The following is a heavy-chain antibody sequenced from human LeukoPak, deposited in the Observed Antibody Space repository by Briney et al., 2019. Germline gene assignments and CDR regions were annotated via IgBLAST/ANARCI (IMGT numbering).Heavy chain of an antibody. Sequence: GGSLRLSCAASGFTFSGSAMHWVRQAPGKGLVWVSRINSDGSSTSYADSVKGRFTISRDNAKNTLYLQMNSLRAEDTAVYYCARTLPLLRYYYYYGMDVWGQGTTVTVSS. D-gene: IGHD3-16*01. V-gene: IGHV3-74*01. CDR2: INSDGSST. CDR1: GFTFSGSA. CDR3: ARTLPLLRYYYYYGMDV. J-gene: IGHJ6*02.